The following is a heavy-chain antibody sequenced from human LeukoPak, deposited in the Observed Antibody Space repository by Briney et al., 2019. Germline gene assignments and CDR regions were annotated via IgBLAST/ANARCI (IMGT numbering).Heavy chain of an antibody. J-gene: IGHJ4*02. D-gene: IGHD5-12*01. Sequence: PSETLSLTCTVSGASISSYYWSWIRQPPGKGLEWIGYIYYSGSTNYNPSLKSRVTISVDTSKNQFSLKLSSVTAADTAVYYCARLIRGYDRDYFDYWGQGTLVTVSS. CDR1: GASISSYY. V-gene: IGHV4-59*08. CDR2: IYYSGST. CDR3: ARLIRGYDRDYFDY.